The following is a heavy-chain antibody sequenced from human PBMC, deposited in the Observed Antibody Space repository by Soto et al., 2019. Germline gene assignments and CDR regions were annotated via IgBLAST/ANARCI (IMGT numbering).Heavy chain of an antibody. CDR1: GGSISSRGFY. J-gene: IGHJ4*02. CDR2: IYYSGST. CDR3: ARAYSSWYWDF. D-gene: IGHD6-13*01. Sequence: QVQLQESGPGLVKPSQTLSLTCTVSGGSISSRGFYWTWIRQHPGTGLEWIGYIYYSGSTYYNPSLKSRVTISPDTSKNQFSLKLDSVTAADTAVYYCARAYSSWYWDFWGQGTLVTVSS. V-gene: IGHV4-31*03.